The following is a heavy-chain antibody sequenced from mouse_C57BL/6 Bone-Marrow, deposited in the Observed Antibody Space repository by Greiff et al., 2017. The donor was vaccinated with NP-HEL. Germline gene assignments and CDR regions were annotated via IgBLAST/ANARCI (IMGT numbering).Heavy chain of an antibody. Sequence: VQLQQSGAELVRPGASVKLSCTASGFNFKDDYMHWVKQRPEQGLEWIGWIDPENGDTEYASKFQGKATITADTSSNTAYLQLSSLTSEDTAVYYCTRRRYYGSSPYAMDYWGQGTSVTVSS. CDR2: IDPENGDT. CDR1: GFNFKDDY. J-gene: IGHJ4*01. V-gene: IGHV14-4*01. CDR3: TRRRYYGSSPYAMDY. D-gene: IGHD1-1*01.